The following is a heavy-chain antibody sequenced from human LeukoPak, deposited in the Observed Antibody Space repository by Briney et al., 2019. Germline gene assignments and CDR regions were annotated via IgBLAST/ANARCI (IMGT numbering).Heavy chain of an antibody. CDR1: GYTFTGYY. J-gene: IGHJ4*02. D-gene: IGHD5-12*01. CDR2: INPNSGGT. CDR3: ARGEGGYSGYDFYYFDY. Sequence: ASVKVSCKASGYTFTGYYMHWVRQAPGQGLEWMGMINPNSGGTSYAQKFQGRVTMTRDTSTSTVYMELSSLRSEDTAVYYCARGEGGYSGYDFYYFDYWGQGTLATVSS. V-gene: IGHV1-46*01.